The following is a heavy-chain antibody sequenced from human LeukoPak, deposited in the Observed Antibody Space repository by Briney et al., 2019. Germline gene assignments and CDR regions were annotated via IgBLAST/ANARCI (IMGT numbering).Heavy chain of an antibody. CDR1: GSTFSTYT. D-gene: IGHD5-12*01. Sequence: GGSLRLSCAASGSTFSTYTMNWVRQAPGKGLEWVSSIDNDGSYIYYADSVKGRFTLSRDNAENSVHLQMISLRAEDTAVYYCATKYSAGWLFDYWGQGTLVTVSS. V-gene: IGHV3-21*01. CDR3: ATKYSAGWLFDY. CDR2: IDNDGSYI. J-gene: IGHJ4*02.